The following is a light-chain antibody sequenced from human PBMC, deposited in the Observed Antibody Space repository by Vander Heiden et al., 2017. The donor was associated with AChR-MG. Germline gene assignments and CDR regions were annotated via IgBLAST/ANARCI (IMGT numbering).Light chain of an antibody. J-gene: IGLJ2*01. CDR1: NSNIGSNP. V-gene: IGLV1-44*01. CDR2: DNH. Sequence: HSVLTQPPSASGTPGQRVTISCSGSNSNIGSNPVSWYQHLPGTTPKLLIYDNHQRPSGVPDRFSGSKSGTSDSLATSGLQSEDEAEYDGSAWDDSLIGLGVFGGGTKLTV. CDR3: SAWDDSLIGLGV.